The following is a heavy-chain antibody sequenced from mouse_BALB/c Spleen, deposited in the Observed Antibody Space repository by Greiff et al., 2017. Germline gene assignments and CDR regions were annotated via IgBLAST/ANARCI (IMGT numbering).Heavy chain of an antibody. CDR2: ISTYYGDA. CDR3: ARRYYDYDGAMDY. D-gene: IGHD2-4*01. V-gene: IGHV1S137*01. J-gene: IGHJ4*01. CDR1: GYTFTDYA. Sequence: QVQLKESGAELVRPGVSVKISCKGSGYTFTDYAMHWVKQSHAKSLEWIGVISTYYGDASYNQKFKGKATMTVDKSSSTAYMELARLTSEDSAIYYCARRYYDYDGAMDYWGQGTSVTVSS.